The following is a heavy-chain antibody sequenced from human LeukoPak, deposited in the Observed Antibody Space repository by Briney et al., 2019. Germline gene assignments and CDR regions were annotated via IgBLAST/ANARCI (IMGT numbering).Heavy chain of an antibody. CDR3: ARDVYDFWSGYFGTTYYYYGMDV. V-gene: IGHV6-1*01. Sequence: SQTLSLTCAISGDSVSSNSAAWNWIRQSPSRGLEWLGRTYYRSKWYNDYAVSVKSRITINPDTSKNQFSLQLNSVTPEDTAVYYCARDVYDFWSGYFGTTYYYYGMDVWGQGTTVTVSS. CDR2: TYYRSKWYN. J-gene: IGHJ6*02. D-gene: IGHD3-3*01. CDR1: GDSVSSNSAA.